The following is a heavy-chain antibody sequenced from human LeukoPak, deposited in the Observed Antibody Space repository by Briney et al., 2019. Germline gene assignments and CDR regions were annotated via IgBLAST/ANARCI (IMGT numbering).Heavy chain of an antibody. CDR3: ARDHSGYFDY. V-gene: IGHV3-21*01. J-gene: IGHJ4*02. CDR2: ISSSSSYI. D-gene: IGHD1-26*01. CDR1: GFAFSSYS. Sequence: PGGSLRLSCAASGFAFSSYSMNWVRQAPGEGLEWVSSISSSSSYIYYADSVKGRFTISRDNAKNSLYLQMNSLRAEDTAVYYCARDHSGYFDYWGQGTLVTVSS.